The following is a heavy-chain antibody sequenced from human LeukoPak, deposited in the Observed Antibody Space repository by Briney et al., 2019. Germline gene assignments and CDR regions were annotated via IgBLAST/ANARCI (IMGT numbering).Heavy chain of an antibody. CDR3: ARDSSGWYTLYYYYYYMDV. CDR2: ISAYNGNT. J-gene: IGHJ6*03. CDR1: GYTFTSYG. V-gene: IGHV1-18*01. D-gene: IGHD6-19*01. Sequence: ASVEVSCKASGYTFTSYGISWVRQAPGQGLEWMGWISAYNGNTNYAQKLQGRVTMTTDTSTSTAYMELRSLRSDDTAVYYCARDSSGWYTLYYYYYYMDVWGKGTTVTISS.